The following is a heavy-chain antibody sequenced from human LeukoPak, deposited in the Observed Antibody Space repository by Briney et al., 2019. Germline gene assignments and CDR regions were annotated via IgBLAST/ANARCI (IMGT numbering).Heavy chain of an antibody. D-gene: IGHD3-22*01. CDR2: MSGSGGST. Sequence: GGSLRLSCAASGFTFSSYAMSWVRQAPGKGLEWVSAMSGSGGSTYYADSVKGRFTISRDNYTNTLYLHMNSMRAEDTAVYYCAKAGYYYDSSGYYWGQGTLVTVSS. CDR3: AKAGYYYDSSGYY. CDR1: GFTFSSYA. V-gene: IGHV3-23*01. J-gene: IGHJ4*02.